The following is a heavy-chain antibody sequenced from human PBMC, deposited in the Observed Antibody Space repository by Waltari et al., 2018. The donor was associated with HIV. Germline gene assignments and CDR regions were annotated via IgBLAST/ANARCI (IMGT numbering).Heavy chain of an antibody. CDR1: GGSISSGSYY. CDR2: IYTSGST. J-gene: IGHJ5*02. Sequence: QVQLQESGPGLVKPSQTLSLTCTVSGGSISSGSYYWSWIRQPAGKGLEWIGRIYTSGSTHYNPSLKSRVTISVDTSKNQFSLKLSSVTAADTAVYYCARNPFTMVRGVQNWFDPWGQGTLVTVSS. D-gene: IGHD3-10*01. CDR3: ARNPFTMVRGVQNWFDP. V-gene: IGHV4-61*02.